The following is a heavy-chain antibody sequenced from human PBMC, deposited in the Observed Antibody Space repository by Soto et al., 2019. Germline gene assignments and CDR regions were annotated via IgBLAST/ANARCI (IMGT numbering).Heavy chain of an antibody. CDR2: ISNNGAHT. D-gene: IGHD6-13*01. Sequence: EAKLVESGGGLVQPGGSLRLSCAASGFTFSNYEKRWVRQAPGTGLEYVSGISNNGAHTDYAKSVKGRFTFSRDTSENTLYLQMGSLRAEDMALYYCARRGYGSRWPNVYMDVWGKGTTVTVSS. V-gene: IGHV3-64*01. CDR1: GFTFSNYE. J-gene: IGHJ6*03. CDR3: ARRGYGSRWPNVYMDV.